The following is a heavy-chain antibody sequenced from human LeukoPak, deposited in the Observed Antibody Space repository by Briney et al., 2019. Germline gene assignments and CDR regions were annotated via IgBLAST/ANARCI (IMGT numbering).Heavy chain of an antibody. Sequence: GGSLRLSCAASGFTFNSYTMNWVRQAPGKGLEWVSGISGTGGSTYYADSVKGRFTISRDNSKNTLYLQMNSLRAEDTAVYYCARDLGSYYYDSSGYYYGYWGQGTLVTVSS. V-gene: IGHV3-23*01. J-gene: IGHJ4*02. CDR3: ARDLGSYYYDSSGYYYGY. CDR1: GFTFNSYT. D-gene: IGHD3-22*01. CDR2: ISGTGGST.